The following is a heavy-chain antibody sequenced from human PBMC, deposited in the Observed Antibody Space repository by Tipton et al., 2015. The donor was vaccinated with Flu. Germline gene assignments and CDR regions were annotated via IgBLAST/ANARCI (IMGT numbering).Heavy chain of an antibody. CDR2: IYYSGST. D-gene: IGHD3-22*01. J-gene: IGHJ4*02. CDR3: AREADSSGYYPFDY. V-gene: IGHV4-59*01. CDR1: GGSISSYY. Sequence: TLSLTCTVSGGSISSYYWSWIRQPPGKGLEWIGYIYYSGSTNYNPSLKSRVTISVDTSNNQYSLKLSSVTAADTAVYYCAREADSSGYYPFDYWGQGTLVTVSS.